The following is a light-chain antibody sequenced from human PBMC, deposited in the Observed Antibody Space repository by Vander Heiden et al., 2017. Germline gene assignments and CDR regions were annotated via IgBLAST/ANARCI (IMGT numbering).Light chain of an antibody. CDR2: LGS. CDR1: QSLLHSNGYNY. Sequence: DLVMTQSPLSLLVTPGEPASIPCRSSQSLLHSNGYNYLNWYLQKPGQSPQLLIYLGSYRASGVPDRISGSGSGTDFTLRISRVEAEDVGVYYCMQHLQALTFGEGTRVEIK. J-gene: IGKJ4*01. CDR3: MQHLQALT. V-gene: IGKV2-28*01.